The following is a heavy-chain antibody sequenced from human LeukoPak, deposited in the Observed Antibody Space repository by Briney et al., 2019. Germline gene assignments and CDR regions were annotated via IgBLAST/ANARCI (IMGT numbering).Heavy chain of an antibody. J-gene: IGHJ4*02. D-gene: IGHD3-10*01. Sequence: GGSLRLSCAASGFTFSSYSMNWVRQAPAKGLEWVSYISSRSSTIYYADSVKGRFTISRDNAKNSLYLQMNSLRAEDTAVYYCAKGEVTPVHFDYWGQGTLVTVSS. V-gene: IGHV3-48*01. CDR1: GFTFSSYS. CDR2: ISSRSSTI. CDR3: AKGEVTPVHFDY.